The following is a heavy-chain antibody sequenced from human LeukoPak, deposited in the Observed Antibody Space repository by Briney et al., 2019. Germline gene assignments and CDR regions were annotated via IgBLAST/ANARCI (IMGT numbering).Heavy chain of an antibody. CDR1: GGSFSGYY. CDR2: INHSGST. D-gene: IGHD3-3*01. CDR3: ARGALSYDFWSGYYTNYFDY. J-gene: IGHJ4*02. Sequence: PSETLSLTCAVYGGSFSGYYWSWIRQPPGKGLEWIREINHSGSTNYNPSLKSRVTISVDTSKNQFSLKLSSVTAADTAVYYCARGALSYDFWSGYYTNYFDYWGQGTLVTVSS. V-gene: IGHV4-34*01.